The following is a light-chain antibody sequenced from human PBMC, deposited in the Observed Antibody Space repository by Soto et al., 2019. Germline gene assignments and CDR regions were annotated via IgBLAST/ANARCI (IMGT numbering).Light chain of an antibody. CDR2: YDR. CDR1: DIGSKS. J-gene: IGLJ2*01. V-gene: IGLV3-21*04. Sequence: SYELTQSPSVSVAPGKTARITCGESDIGSKSVHWYQQKPGQAPVPVIYYDRHRPSGIPERFSGSNSGNTATLTISRVEAGDEADYYCQVWDSGSDHVVFGGGTKVTVL. CDR3: QVWDSGSDHVV.